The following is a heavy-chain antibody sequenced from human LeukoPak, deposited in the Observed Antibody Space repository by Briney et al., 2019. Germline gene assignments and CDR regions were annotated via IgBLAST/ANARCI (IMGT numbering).Heavy chain of an antibody. J-gene: IGHJ4*02. V-gene: IGHV1-2*02. CDR1: GYTFTGYY. D-gene: IGHD3-22*01. CDR2: INPNSGGT. Sequence: ASVKVSCKASGYTFTGYYTHWVRQAPGQGLEWMGWINPNSGGTNYAQKFQGRVTMTRDTSISTAYMELSRLRSDDTAVYYCARVPHYYDSSGPPRYWGQGALVTVSS. CDR3: ARVPHYYDSSGPPRY.